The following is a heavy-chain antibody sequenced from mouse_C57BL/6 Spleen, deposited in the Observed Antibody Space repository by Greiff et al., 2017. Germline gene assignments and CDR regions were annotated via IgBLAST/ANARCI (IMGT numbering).Heavy chain of an antibody. J-gene: IGHJ2*01. V-gene: IGHV1-69*01. CDR3: ARKGGAYGSRDFGY. D-gene: IGHD1-1*01. CDR1: GYTFTSYW. Sequence: QVQLQQPGAELVMPGASVKLSCKASGYTFTSYWMHWVKQRPGQGLEWIGEIDPSDSYTNYNQKFKGKSTLTVDKSSSTAYMQLSSLTSEDSAVYCCARKGGAYGSRDFGYWGQGTTLTVSS. CDR2: IDPSDSYT.